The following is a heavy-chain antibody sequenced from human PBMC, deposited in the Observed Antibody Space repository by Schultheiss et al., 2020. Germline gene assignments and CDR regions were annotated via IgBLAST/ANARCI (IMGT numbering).Heavy chain of an antibody. CDR2: IRSKANSYAT. CDR3: ASCSSTSCGRD. Sequence: GGSLRLSCAASGFTFSGSAMHWVRQASGKGLEWVGRIRSKANSYATAYAASVKGRFTISRDDSKNTAYLQMNSLKTEDTAVYYCASCSSTSCGRDWGQGTLVTVSS. D-gene: IGHD2-2*01. V-gene: IGHV3-73*01. J-gene: IGHJ4*02. CDR1: GFTFSGSA.